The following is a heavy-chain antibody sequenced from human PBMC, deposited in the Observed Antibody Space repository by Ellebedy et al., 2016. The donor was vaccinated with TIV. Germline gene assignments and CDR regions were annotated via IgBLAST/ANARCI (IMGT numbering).Heavy chain of an antibody. Sequence: GGSLRLXCAASGYTFINYAMSCVRPAPGKGLEWVSGITNSGADIYYADSVKGRFTISRDNSVNTLFLQLNSLRAEDAALYYCAKGGGPQSGSTNVWGQGTLVTVSS. D-gene: IGHD1-26*01. CDR2: ITNSGADI. V-gene: IGHV3-23*01. CDR1: GYTFINYA. CDR3: AKGGGPQSGSTNV. J-gene: IGHJ4*02.